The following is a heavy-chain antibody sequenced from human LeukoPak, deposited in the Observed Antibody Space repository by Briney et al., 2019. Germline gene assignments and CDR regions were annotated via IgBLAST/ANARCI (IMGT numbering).Heavy chain of an antibody. CDR1: GFTFDDYA. D-gene: IGHD6-13*01. V-gene: IGHV3-9*01. CDR3: AKDPAAGSLGRYYYGMDV. J-gene: IGHJ6*02. Sequence: PGGSLRLSCAASGFTFDDYAMHWVRQAPGKGLEWVSGISWNSGSIGYADSVKGRFTISRDNAKNSLYLQMNSLRAEDTALYYCAKDPAAGSLGRYYYGMDVWGQGTTVTVSS. CDR2: ISWNSGSI.